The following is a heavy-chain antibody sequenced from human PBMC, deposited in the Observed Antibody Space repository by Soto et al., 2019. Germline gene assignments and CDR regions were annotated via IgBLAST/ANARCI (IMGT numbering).Heavy chain of an antibody. CDR1: GYTFTSYG. CDR2: ISAYNGNT. Sequence: ASVKVSCKASGYTFTSYGISWVRQAPGQGLEWMGWISAYNGNTNYAQKLQGRVTMTTDTSTSTAYMELRSLRSDDTAVYYCARDSPDYYDSSGYYLGAFDIWGQGTMVTVS. J-gene: IGHJ3*02. D-gene: IGHD3-22*01. CDR3: ARDSPDYYDSSGYYLGAFDI. V-gene: IGHV1-18*01.